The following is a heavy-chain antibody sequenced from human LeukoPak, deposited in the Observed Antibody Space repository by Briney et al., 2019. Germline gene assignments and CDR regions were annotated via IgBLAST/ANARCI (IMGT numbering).Heavy chain of an antibody. D-gene: IGHD4-17*01. CDR1: GYSFTSYW. CDR3: ARHHSPTTVTTGYAFDI. J-gene: IGHJ3*02. V-gene: IGHV5-10-1*01. CDR2: IDPSDSYT. Sequence: GESLKISCKGSGYSFTSYWISWVRQMHGKGLEWMGRIDPSDSYTNYSPSFQGHVTISADKSISTACLQWSSLKASDTAMYYCARHHSPTTVTTGYAFDIWGQGTMVTVSS.